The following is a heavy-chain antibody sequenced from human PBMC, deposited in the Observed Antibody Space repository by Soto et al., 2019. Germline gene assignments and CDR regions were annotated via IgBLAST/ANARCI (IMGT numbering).Heavy chain of an antibody. CDR3: ARGVSSGWYPGGFDP. V-gene: IGHV4-59*01. Sequence: QAQLQESGPGLVKPSETLSLTCTVSGGSISSYYWSWIRQPPGKGLEWIGYIYYSGSTNYNPSLKSRVTISVDTSKNQFSLKLSSVTAADTAVYYCARGVSSGWYPGGFDPWGQGTLVTVSS. CDR2: IYYSGST. J-gene: IGHJ5*02. CDR1: GGSISSYY. D-gene: IGHD6-19*01.